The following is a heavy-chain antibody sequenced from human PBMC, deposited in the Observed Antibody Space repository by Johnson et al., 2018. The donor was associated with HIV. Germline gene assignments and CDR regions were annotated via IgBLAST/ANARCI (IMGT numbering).Heavy chain of an antibody. D-gene: IGHD6-19*01. V-gene: IGHV3-30-3*01. Sequence: QMQLVESGGGVVQTGRSLRLSCAVSGFTLSNYAMHWVRQAPGQGLEWVAFISHDGSIKFSADSVQVRFTISKDNSKNTLYRQMNSLIPEDTAVYYCVQGVLNPAGAFDIWGRGTRVTVSS. CDR2: ISHDGSIK. CDR3: VQGVLNPAGAFDI. J-gene: IGHJ3*02. CDR1: GFTLSNYA.